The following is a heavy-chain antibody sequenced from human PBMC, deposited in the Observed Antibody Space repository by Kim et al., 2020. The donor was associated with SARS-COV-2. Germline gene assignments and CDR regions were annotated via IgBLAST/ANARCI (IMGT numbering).Heavy chain of an antibody. D-gene: IGHD6-19*01. J-gene: IGHJ2*01. CDR3: PRGGVKQWLVL. V-gene: IGHV4-59*13. CDR2: ISYSGST. CDR1: GGSISTYY. Sequence: SETLSLTCTVSGGSISTYYWNWIRQSPQKGLEWIGFISYSGSTNYNPSLKSRVAISVDSSKNQFPLNLSSVTAADTALYYFPRGGVKQWLVLWGPGTLVT.